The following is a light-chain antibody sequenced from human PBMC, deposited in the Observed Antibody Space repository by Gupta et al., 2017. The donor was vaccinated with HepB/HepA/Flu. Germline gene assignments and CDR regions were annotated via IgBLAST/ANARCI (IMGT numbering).Light chain of an antibody. CDR2: EVS. V-gene: IGLV2-23*02. CDR3: CSYAGSSTFA. J-gene: IGLJ3*02. CDR1: CSDVGSYNL. Sequence: QSALTQPASVSGSPGQSITISCTGTCSDVGSYNLVSWYQQHPGKAPKLMIYEVSKRPSGVSNRFSGSKSGNTASLTISGLQAEDEADYYCCSYAGSSTFAFGGGTKLTVL.